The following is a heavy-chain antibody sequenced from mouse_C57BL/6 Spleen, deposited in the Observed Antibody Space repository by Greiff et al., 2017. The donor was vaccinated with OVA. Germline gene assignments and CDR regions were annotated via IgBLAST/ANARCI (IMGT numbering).Heavy chain of an antibody. D-gene: IGHD2-2*01. CDR2: INPGSGGP. V-gene: IGHV1-54*01. CDR3: ATGGYPYYFDY. J-gene: IGHJ2*01. CDR1: GYAFTNYL. Sequence: VQLQESGAELVRPGTSVKVSCKASGYAFTNYLIEWVKQRPGQGLEWNGVINPGSGGPNYNEKFKGKATLTADKSSSTAYMQLSSLTSEDSAVYFCATGGYPYYFDYWGQGTTLTVSS.